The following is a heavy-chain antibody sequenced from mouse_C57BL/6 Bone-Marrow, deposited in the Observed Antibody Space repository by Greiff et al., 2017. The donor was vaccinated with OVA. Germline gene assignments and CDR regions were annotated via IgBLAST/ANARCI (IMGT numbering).Heavy chain of an antibody. CDR2: ISSGGSYT. D-gene: IGHD2-5*01. Sequence: EVQVVESGGDLVKPGGSLKLSCAASGFTFSSYGMSWVRQTPDKRLEWVATISSGGSYTYYPDSVKGRFTISRDNAKNTLYLQMSSLKSEDTAMYYCARHEGGYSNYVGYWGQGTTLTVSS. J-gene: IGHJ2*01. CDR1: GFTFSSYG. CDR3: ARHEGGYSNYVGY. V-gene: IGHV5-6*01.